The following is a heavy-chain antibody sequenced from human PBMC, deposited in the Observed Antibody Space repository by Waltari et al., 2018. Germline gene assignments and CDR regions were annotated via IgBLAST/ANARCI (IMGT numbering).Heavy chain of an antibody. CDR1: GFTFSSYW. J-gene: IGHJ4*02. CDR2: INSDGSST. CDR3: ARISWGSRVLAAPFDY. D-gene: IGHD2-15*01. V-gene: IGHV3-74*01. Sequence: EVQLVESGGGLVQPGGSLRLSCAASGFTFSSYWMHWVRQAPGKGLVWVQRINSDGSSTSYADSVKGRFTISRDNAKNTLYLQMNSLRAEDTAVYYCARISWGSRVLAAPFDYWGQGTLVTVSS.